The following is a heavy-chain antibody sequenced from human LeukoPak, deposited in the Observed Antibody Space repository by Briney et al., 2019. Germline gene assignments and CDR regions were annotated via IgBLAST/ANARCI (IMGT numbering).Heavy chain of an antibody. CDR2: IYPGDSDT. V-gene: IGHV5-51*01. Sequence: GESLKISCKGSGYSFTSYWIGWVRQMPGKGLEWMGIIYPGDSDTRYSPSFQGQVTISADKSISTAYLQWSSLKASDTAMYYCARHYPPPPNSGAYYCYYYGMDVWGQGTTVTVSS. D-gene: IGHD4-23*01. CDR3: ARHYPPPPNSGAYYCYYYGMDV. J-gene: IGHJ6*02. CDR1: GYSFTSYW.